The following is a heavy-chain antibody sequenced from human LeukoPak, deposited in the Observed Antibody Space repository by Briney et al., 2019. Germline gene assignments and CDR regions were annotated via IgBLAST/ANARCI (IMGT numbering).Heavy chain of an antibody. CDR1: GFTFSSYS. CDR2: VSSSRSYI. J-gene: IGHJ4*02. Sequence: KTGGSLRLSCAASGFTFSSYSMNWVRQAPGKGLEWVSSVSSSRSYIYYADSVKGRFTISRDNAKNSLYLQMNSLRAEDTAMYYCARDAYGSGSSVDYWGQGTLVTVSS. V-gene: IGHV3-21*01. D-gene: IGHD3-10*01. CDR3: ARDAYGSGSSVDY.